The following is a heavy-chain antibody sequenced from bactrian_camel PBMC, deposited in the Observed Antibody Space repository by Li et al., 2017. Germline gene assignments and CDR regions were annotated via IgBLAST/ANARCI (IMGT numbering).Heavy chain of an antibody. CDR3: TAEQMGWSWYNH. D-gene: IGHD5*01. J-gene: IGHJ4*01. Sequence: VQLVESGGGSVQAGGSLRLSCAVGAYTYIRSACMGWFRQAPEDGLEWVSRMNSRGEIVCYADSVKGRFTITRDNAKNTVYLQMNSLIAEDTALYYCTAEQMGWSWYNHWGQGTQVTVSS. V-gene: IGHV3S40*01. CDR1: AYTYIRSAC. CDR2: MNSRGEIV.